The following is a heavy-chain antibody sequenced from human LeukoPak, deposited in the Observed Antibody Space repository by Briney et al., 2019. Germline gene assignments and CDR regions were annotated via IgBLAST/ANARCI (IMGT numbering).Heavy chain of an antibody. Sequence: ASVKVSCKASGYTFTSYGISWVRQAPGQGLEWIGWISADNGNTNYAQKLQGRVTMTTDTSTSTAYMELRSLRSDDTAVYYCARDARYSYGLDDAFDIWGQGTMVTVSS. V-gene: IGHV1-18*01. CDR2: ISADNGNT. CDR1: GYTFTSYG. D-gene: IGHD5-18*01. J-gene: IGHJ3*02. CDR3: ARDARYSYGLDDAFDI.